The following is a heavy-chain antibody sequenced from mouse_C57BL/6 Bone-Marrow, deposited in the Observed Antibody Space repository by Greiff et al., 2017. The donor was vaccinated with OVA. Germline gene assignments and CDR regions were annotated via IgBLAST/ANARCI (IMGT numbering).Heavy chain of an antibody. V-gene: IGHV1-69*01. D-gene: IGHD1-1*01. J-gene: IGHJ3*01. CDR2: IDPSDSYT. CDR1: GYTFTSYW. Sequence: VQLQQPGAELVMPGASVKLSCKASGYTFTSYWMHWVKQRPGQGLEWIGEIDPSDSYTNYNRKFKGKSTLTVDKSSSTAYMQLSSLTSEDSAVYYCAREGDYGSSHWGQGTLVTVSA. CDR3: AREGDYGSSH.